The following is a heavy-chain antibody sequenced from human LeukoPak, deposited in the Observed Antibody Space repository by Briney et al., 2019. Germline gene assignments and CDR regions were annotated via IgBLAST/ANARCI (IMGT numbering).Heavy chain of an antibody. Sequence: SETLSLTCTVSGGSISSYYWSWIRQPPGKGLGWIGYIYYSGSTNYNPSLKSRATISVDTSKNQFSLKLSSVTAADTAVYYCARQWQFYYFDYWGQGTLVTVSS. J-gene: IGHJ4*02. CDR2: IYYSGST. V-gene: IGHV4-59*08. CDR3: ARQWQFYYFDY. D-gene: IGHD5-12*01. CDR1: GGSISSYY.